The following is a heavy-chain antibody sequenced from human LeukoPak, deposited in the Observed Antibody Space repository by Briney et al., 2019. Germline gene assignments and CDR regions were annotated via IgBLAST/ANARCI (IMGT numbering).Heavy chain of an antibody. J-gene: IGHJ4*02. V-gene: IGHV4-4*07. CDR3: AREAYYDSSGYYQRVFDY. CDR2: IYTSGST. CDR1: GCSISSYY. D-gene: IGHD3-22*01. Sequence: SETLSLTCTVSGCSISSYYWSWIRQPAGKGLEWIGRIYTSGSTNYNPSLKSRVTISVDKSKNQFSLKLSSVTAADTAVYYCAREAYYDSSGYYQRVFDYWGQGTLVTVSS.